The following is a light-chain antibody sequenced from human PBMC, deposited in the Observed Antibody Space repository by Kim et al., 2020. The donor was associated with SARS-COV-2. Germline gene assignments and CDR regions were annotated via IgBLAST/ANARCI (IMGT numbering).Light chain of an antibody. CDR3: NSRYSNDKVV. Sequence: SSELPHDPAVSVALGQTVRITCQGDSLRSYYATWYKQKPGQAPILVIYGKNNRPSGIPDRFSGSSSGNTASLTITGTHAGDEADYYCNSRYSNDKVVFGG. V-gene: IGLV3-19*01. CDR1: SLRSYY. J-gene: IGLJ2*01. CDR2: GKN.